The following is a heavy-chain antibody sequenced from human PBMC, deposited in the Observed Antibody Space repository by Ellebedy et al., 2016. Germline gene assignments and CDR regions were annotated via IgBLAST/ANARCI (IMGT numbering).Heavy chain of an antibody. D-gene: IGHD5-24*01. J-gene: IGHJ4*02. Sequence: GESLKISXSASGFTFSSYAMHWVRQAPGKGLEYVSAISSNGGSTYYADSVKGRFTISRDNSKNTLYLQMSSLRAEDTAVYYCVKDGGWLQFEYWGQGTLVTVSS. CDR1: GFTFSSYA. CDR2: ISSNGGST. CDR3: VKDGGWLQFEY. V-gene: IGHV3-64D*06.